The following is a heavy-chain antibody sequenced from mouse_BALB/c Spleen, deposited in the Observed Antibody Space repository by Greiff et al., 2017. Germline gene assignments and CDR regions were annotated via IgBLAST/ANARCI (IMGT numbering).Heavy chain of an antibody. J-gene: IGHJ2*01. CDR1: GYTFTSYY. D-gene: IGHD1-1*01. Sequence: QVQLKQPGAELVKPGASVKLSCKASGYTFTSYYMYWVKQRPGQGLEWIGGINPSNGGTNFNEKFKSKATLTVDKSSSTAYMQLSSLTSEDSAVYYCTRSIYYYGRPSFDYWGQGTTLTVSS. CDR3: TRSIYYYGRPSFDY. V-gene: IGHV1S81*02. CDR2: INPSNGGT.